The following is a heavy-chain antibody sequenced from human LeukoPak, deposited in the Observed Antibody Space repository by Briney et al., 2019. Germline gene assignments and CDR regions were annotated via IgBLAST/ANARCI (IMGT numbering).Heavy chain of an antibody. CDR1: GYTFTGYY. CDR3: ARALWLDRYYYYYYYMDV. J-gene: IGHJ6*03. V-gene: IGHV1-2*02. CDR2: INPNSGGT. D-gene: IGHD6-19*01. Sequence: ASVKVSCRASGYTFTGYYMHWVRQAPGQGLEWMGWINPNSGGTNYAQKFQGRVTMTRDTSISTAYMELSRLRSDDTAVYYCARALWLDRYYYYYYYMDVWGKGTTVTISS.